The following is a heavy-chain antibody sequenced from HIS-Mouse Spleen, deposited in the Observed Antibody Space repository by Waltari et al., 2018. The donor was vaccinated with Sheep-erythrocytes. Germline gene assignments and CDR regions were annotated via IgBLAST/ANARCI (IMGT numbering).Heavy chain of an antibody. CDR3: ARGRIAAAVYAFDI. CDR1: GYTFTGYY. D-gene: IGHD6-13*01. Sequence: QVQLVQSGAEVKKPGASVKVSCKASGYTFTGYYMHWVRQAPGQGLEWMGWINPHSGGTNNAQKFQGRVTMTRDTSISTAYMELSRLRSDDTAVYYCARGRIAAAVYAFDIWGQGTMVTVSS. V-gene: IGHV1-2*02. J-gene: IGHJ3*02. CDR2: INPHSGGT.